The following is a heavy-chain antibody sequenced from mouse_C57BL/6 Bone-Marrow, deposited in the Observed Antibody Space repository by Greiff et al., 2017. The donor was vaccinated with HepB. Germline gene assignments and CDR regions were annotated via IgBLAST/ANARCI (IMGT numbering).Heavy chain of an antibody. D-gene: IGHD2-5*01. CDR2: ISYDGSN. CDR1: GYSITSGYY. V-gene: IGHV3-6*01. J-gene: IGHJ4*01. CDR3: ARRGKTYYSNYYAMDY. Sequence: EVKLQESGPGLVKPSQSLSLTCSVTGYSITSGYYWNWIRQFPGNKLEWMGYISYDGSNNYNPSLKNRISITRDTSKNQFFLKLNSVTTEDTATYYCARRGKTYYSNYYAMDYWGQGTSVTVSS.